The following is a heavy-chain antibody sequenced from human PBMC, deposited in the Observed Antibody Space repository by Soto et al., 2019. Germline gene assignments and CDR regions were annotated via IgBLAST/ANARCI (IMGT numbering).Heavy chain of an antibody. J-gene: IGHJ6*02. CDR1: GYTFTSYY. Sequence: ASVKVSCKASGYTFTSYYRHWVRQAPGQGLEWMGIINPSGGSTSYAQKFQGRVTMTRDTSTSTVYMELSSLRSEDTAVYYCARDLSFDYYGSGSPTYYYYYGMDVWGQGTTVTVSS. V-gene: IGHV1-46*01. CDR2: INPSGGST. CDR3: ARDLSFDYYGSGSPTYYYYYGMDV. D-gene: IGHD3-10*01.